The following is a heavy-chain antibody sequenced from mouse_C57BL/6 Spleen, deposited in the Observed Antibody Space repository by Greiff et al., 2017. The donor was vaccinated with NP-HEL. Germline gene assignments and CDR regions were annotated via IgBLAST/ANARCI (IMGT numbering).Heavy chain of an antibody. CDR1: GYTFTSYW. Sequence: VHLQQSGAELVKPGASVKLSCKASGYTFTSYWMHWVKQRPGQGLEWIGMIHPNSGSTNYNEKFKSKATLTVDKSSSTAYMQLSSLTSEDSAVYYGARGIYYGNYVDYFDYWGQGTTLTVSS. J-gene: IGHJ2*01. V-gene: IGHV1-64*01. CDR3: ARGIYYGNYVDYFDY. CDR2: IHPNSGST. D-gene: IGHD2-1*01.